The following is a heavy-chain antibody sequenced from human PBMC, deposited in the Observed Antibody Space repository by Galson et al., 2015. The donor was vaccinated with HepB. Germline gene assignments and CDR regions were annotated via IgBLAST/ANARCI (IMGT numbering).Heavy chain of an antibody. J-gene: IGHJ4*02. Sequence: SLRLSCAASGFTFSSYAMHWVRQAPGKGLEWVAVISYDGSNKYYADSVKGRFTISRDNSKNTLYLQMNSLRAEDTAVYYCARDPYYYDSSGLLDYWGQGTLVTVSS. D-gene: IGHD3-22*01. CDR1: GFTFSSYA. CDR2: ISYDGSNK. V-gene: IGHV3-30-3*01. CDR3: ARDPYYYDSSGLLDY.